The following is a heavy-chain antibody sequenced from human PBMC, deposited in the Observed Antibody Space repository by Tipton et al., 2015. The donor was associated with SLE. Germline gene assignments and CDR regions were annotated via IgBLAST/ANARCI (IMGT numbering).Heavy chain of an antibody. J-gene: IGHJ3*02. Sequence: LRLSCTVSGGSLSSYYWSWIRQSPEKGLEWIGYLSYSGSTNYNPSLESRVTISVDTSKNQFSLKLSSVTAADTAVYYCARAAGDGAFDIWGQGTMVTVSS. CDR2: LSYSGST. V-gene: IGHV4-59*01. CDR1: GGSLSSYY. D-gene: IGHD7-27*01. CDR3: ARAAGDGAFDI.